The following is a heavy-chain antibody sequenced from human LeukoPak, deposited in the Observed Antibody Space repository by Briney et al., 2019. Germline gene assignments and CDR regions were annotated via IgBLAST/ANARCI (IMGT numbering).Heavy chain of an antibody. D-gene: IGHD6-19*01. V-gene: IGHV3-7*01. Sequence: GGSLRLSCAASGFTFRTKWMSWVRQPPGKGLEWVANLNEDGSEKYYVDFLKGGFTITRDNAENSLYLHMNSLRAEDTAVYYCARGGAGYYFDSWGQGTLLTVSS. CDR2: LNEDGSEK. J-gene: IGHJ4*02. CDR3: ARGGAGYYFDS. CDR1: GFTFRTKW.